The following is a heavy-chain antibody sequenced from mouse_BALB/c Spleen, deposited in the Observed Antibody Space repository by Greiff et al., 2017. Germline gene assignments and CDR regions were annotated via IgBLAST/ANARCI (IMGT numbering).Heavy chain of an antibody. J-gene: IGHJ2*01. CDR3: ARRQRVRGHFFDY. D-gene: IGHD2-14*01. CDR1: GYTFSDYS. Sequence: VQLMESGAELARPGASVKLSCKASGYTFSDYSITWVRQGTGQGLEWIGEIYPGSGYTYYNENFTGKATLTTDHSYSTAYMQLSRLTSEDSAVYFCARRQRVRGHFFDYWGQGTTLTVSS. CDR2: IYPGSGYT. V-gene: IGHV1-76*01.